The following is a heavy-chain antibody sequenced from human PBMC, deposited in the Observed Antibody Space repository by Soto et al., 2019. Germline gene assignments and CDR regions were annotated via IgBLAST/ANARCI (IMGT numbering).Heavy chain of an antibody. V-gene: IGHV3-23*01. CDR2: ISGSDGST. Sequence: EVQLLESGGGLVQPGGSLRLSCAASGFTFSSYAMSWVRQAPGKGLEWVSAISGSDGSTYYADSVKGRFTISRDDSKNTLYLQMNSLRAEDTAVFYCARSRNTPFDYWGQGTLVTVSS. J-gene: IGHJ4*02. CDR3: ARSRNTPFDY. D-gene: IGHD5-18*01. CDR1: GFTFSSYA.